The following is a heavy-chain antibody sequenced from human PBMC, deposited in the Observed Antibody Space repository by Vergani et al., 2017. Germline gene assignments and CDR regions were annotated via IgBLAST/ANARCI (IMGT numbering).Heavy chain of an antibody. V-gene: IGHV3-23*01. J-gene: IGHJ3*02. D-gene: IGHD1-26*01. CDR3: AKDSPPKVGSGSQSYPDAFDI. Sequence: EVQLLESGGGLVQPGGSLRLSCAASGFTFSSYAMSWVRQAPGKGLEWVSAISGSGGSTYYADPVKGRFTISRDNSKNTLYLQMNSLRAEDTAVYYCAKDSPPKVGSGSQSYPDAFDIWGQGTMVTVSS. CDR2: ISGSGGST. CDR1: GFTFSSYA.